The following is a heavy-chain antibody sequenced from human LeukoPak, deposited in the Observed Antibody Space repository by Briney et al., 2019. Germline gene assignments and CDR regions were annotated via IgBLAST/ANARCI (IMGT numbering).Heavy chain of an antibody. CDR1: GGTFSSYA. D-gene: IGHD5-12*01. V-gene: IGHV1-69*13. Sequence: ASVKVSCKASGGTFSSYAISWVRQAPGQGLEWMGGILPIFGTANYAQKFQGRVTITADESTSTAYMELSSLRSEDTAVYYCARDPRNIVATGYYFDYWGQGTLVTVSS. J-gene: IGHJ4*02. CDR2: ILPIFGTA. CDR3: ARDPRNIVATGYYFDY.